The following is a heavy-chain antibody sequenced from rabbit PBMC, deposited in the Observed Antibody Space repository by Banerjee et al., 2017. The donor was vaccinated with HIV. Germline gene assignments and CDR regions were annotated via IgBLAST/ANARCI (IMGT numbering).Heavy chain of an antibody. CDR2: ISTGGSA. CDR1: GFSLSSYA. V-gene: IGHV1S29*01. CDR3: ARAYNSAFNL. D-gene: IGHD4-1*01. J-gene: IGHJ4*01. Sequence: QEQLKETGGGLVQPGGSLTLTCTASGFSLSSYAMGWVRQAPGKGLEYIGAISTGGSAYYASWVNGRFTISSDNAQNTVDLQMNSLTAADTATYFCARAYNSAFNLWGPGTLVT.